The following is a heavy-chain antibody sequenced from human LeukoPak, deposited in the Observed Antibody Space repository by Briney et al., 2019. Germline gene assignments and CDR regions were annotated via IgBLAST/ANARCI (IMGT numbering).Heavy chain of an antibody. CDR1: GFTFSSYC. CDR2: IRYDGSNK. D-gene: IGHD3-9*01. CDR3: ANPYDILTENAFDI. Sequence: GGSLRLSCAASGFTFSSYCMHWVRQAPGKGLEWVAFIRYDGSNKYYADSVKGRFTISRDNSKNTLYLQMNSLRAEDTAVYYCANPYDILTENAFDIWGQGTMVTVSS. J-gene: IGHJ3*02. V-gene: IGHV3-30*02.